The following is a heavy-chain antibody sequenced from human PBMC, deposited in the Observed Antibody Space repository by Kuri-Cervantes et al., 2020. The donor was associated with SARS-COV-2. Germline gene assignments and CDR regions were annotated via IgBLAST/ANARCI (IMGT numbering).Heavy chain of an antibody. J-gene: IGHJ2*01. CDR2: IIPIFGTA. CDR1: GGTFSSYA. D-gene: IGHD2-15*01. Sequence: SVKVSCKASGGTFSSYAISWVRQAPGQGLEWMGGIIPIFGTANYAQKFQGRVTITADESTSTVYMEVRSLRSEDTATYYCAPAMAANWYFDLWGRGTLVTVSS. CDR3: APAMAANWYFDL. V-gene: IGHV1-69*13.